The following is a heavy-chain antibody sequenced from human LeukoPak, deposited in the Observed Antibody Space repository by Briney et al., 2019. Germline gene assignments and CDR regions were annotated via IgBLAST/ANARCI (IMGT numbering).Heavy chain of an antibody. J-gene: IGHJ5*02. CDR3: ARDFIRGAST. D-gene: IGHD3-10*01. Sequence: GGSLRLSCAASGFTFSTYGMNWVRQAPGKGLEWVSSISSSGLIYYTDSVKGRFTTSRDNAKNSLYLQMNSLRDEDSAVYFCARDFIRGASTWGQGTLVTASS. V-gene: IGHV3-21*01. CDR1: GFTFSTYG. CDR2: ISSSGLI.